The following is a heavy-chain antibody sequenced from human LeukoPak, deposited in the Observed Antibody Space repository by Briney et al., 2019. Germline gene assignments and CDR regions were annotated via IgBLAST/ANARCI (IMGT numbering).Heavy chain of an antibody. J-gene: IGHJ4*02. CDR2: IYSDGSP. CDR1: GFTVSSNY. D-gene: IGHD1-26*01. Sequence: GGSLRLSCAASGFTVSSNYMSWVRQAPGKGLEWVSLIYSDGSPHYADSVKGRFTISRDNSKNTLYLQMNSLRAEDTAIYYCAEAGWDHGDFDRWGQGTLVTVSS. CDR3: AEAGWDHGDFDR. V-gene: IGHV3-66*01.